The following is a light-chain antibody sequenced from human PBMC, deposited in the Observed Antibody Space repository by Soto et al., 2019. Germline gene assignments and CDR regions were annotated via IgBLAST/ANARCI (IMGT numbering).Light chain of an antibody. Sequence: QSALTQPASVSGSPGQSISVSCTGSSGDVGSYKYVSWYQQHPGKAPKLIIYEVNKRPSGVSDRFSGSKSGNTASLTISGLQAEDEADYYCSSYTITSTLVIFGGGTKLPVL. V-gene: IGLV2-14*01. CDR2: EVN. CDR3: SSYTITSTLVI. J-gene: IGLJ2*01. CDR1: SGDVGSYKY.